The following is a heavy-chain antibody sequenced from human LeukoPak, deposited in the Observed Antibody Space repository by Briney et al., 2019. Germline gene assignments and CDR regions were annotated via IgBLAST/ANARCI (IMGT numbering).Heavy chain of an antibody. V-gene: IGHV4-39*01. D-gene: IGHD2-2*01. Sequence: SETLSLTCTVSGGSISSSSYYWGWIRQPPGKGLEWIGSIYYSGSTYYNPSLKSRVTISVDTSKNQFSLKLSSVTAADTAVYYCARLYCSSTSCYDYWGQGTLVTVSS. J-gene: IGHJ4*02. CDR3: ARLYCSSTSCYDY. CDR1: GGSISSSSYY. CDR2: IYYSGST.